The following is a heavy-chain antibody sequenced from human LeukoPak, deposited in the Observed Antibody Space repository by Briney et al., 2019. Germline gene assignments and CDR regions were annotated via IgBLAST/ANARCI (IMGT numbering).Heavy chain of an antibody. CDR3: AKDQGNTYGLPNYLDY. J-gene: IGHJ4*02. D-gene: IGHD5-18*01. V-gene: IGHV3-23*01. CDR2: ISGSGVST. Sequence: QTGGSLRLSCAASEFTFNNYAMSWVRQAPGKGLEWVSTISGSGVSTYYADSVKGRFTISRDNSKNTLYLQMSSLRAEDTAVYYCAKDQGNTYGLPNYLDYWGQGTPVTVSS. CDR1: EFTFNNYA.